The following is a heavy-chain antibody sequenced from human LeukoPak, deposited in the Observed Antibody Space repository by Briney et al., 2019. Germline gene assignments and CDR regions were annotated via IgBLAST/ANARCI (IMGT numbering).Heavy chain of an antibody. J-gene: IGHJ4*02. Sequence: ASAKVSCKASGYTFTSYYMHWVRQAPGQGLEWMGIINPSGGSTSYAQKFQGRVTMTRDMSTSTVYMELSSLRSEDTAVYYCARDLGGQIPAAQYYFDYWGQGTLVTVSS. V-gene: IGHV1-46*01. CDR1: GYTFTSYY. CDR2: INPSGGST. CDR3: ARDLGGQIPAAQYYFDY. D-gene: IGHD2-2*01.